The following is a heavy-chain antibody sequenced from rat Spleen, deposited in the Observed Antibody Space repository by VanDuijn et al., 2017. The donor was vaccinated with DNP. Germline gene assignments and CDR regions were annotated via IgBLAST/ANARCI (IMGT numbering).Heavy chain of an antibody. CDR2: ISNTGGST. D-gene: IGHD1-6*01. V-gene: IGHV5-31*01. CDR3: TRESTIYMYTTDYYYVMDA. Sequence: EVQLVETGGGLVQPGRSLKLSCVASGFIFSNYWMTWIRQAPGKGLEWVASISNTGGSTYYPDSVKGRFTISRDNAKSTLYLQMNSLRSEDTATYYCTRESTIYMYTTDYYYVMDAWGQGASVTVSS. J-gene: IGHJ4*01. CDR1: GFIFSNYW.